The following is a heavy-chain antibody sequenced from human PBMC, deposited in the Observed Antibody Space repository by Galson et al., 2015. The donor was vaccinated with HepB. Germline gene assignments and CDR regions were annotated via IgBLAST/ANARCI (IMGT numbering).Heavy chain of an antibody. J-gene: IGHJ5*02. CDR2: ISSSISTI. CDR1: TFIFSTYS. CDR3: VILRGKDLKPLEH. D-gene: IGHD4-23*01. V-gene: IGHV3-48*04. Sequence: SLRLSCAASTFIFSTYSISWVRQAPGEGLECVSYISSSISTIYYADSVQGRFTISTDNAKNTLYLQLNSLRAEDTAVYYCVILRGKDLKPLEHWGQGTLVTVSS.